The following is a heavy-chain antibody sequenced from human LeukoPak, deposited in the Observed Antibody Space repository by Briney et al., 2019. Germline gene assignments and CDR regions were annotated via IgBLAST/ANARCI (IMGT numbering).Heavy chain of an antibody. D-gene: IGHD6-19*01. Sequence: GGSLRLSCGASGFTFSNSAMYWVRQAPGKGLEFVSVISTNGDRTYYADSVKGRFTISRDNSKNTLYLQIGSLRADDMAVYYCARGVAISSSGWYDTFDYWGQGALVTISS. V-gene: IGHV3-64*02. CDR2: ISTNGDRT. J-gene: IGHJ4*02. CDR1: GFTFSNSA. CDR3: ARGVAISSSGWYDTFDY.